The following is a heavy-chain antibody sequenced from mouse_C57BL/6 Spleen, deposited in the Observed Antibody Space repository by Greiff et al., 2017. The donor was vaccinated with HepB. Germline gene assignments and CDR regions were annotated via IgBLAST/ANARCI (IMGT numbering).Heavy chain of an antibody. V-gene: IGHV1-4*01. CDR3: ARWGYSILAY. CDR1: GYTFTSYT. J-gene: IGHJ3*01. CDR2: INPSSGYT. Sequence: QVQLKESGAELARPGASVKMSCKASGYTFTSYTMHWVKQRPGQGLEWIGYINPSSGYTKYNQKFKDKATLTADKSSSTAYMQLSSLTSEDSAVYYCARWGYSILAYWGQGTLVTVSA. D-gene: IGHD2-5*01.